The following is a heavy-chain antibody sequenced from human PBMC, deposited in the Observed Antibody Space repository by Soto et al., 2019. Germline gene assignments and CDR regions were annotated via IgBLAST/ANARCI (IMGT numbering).Heavy chain of an antibody. CDR1: GLTFSSYA. Sequence: QVKLVESGGGVVQPGRSLRLSCAASGLTFSSYAMHWVRQAPGKGLEWVAVVWNDGSNRHYADSVKGRFTISRNNLENTVSLQMNSLSSEDTAVYYCAKAQYRYGDHPYFFKYWGQGTLVTVSA. J-gene: IGHJ4*02. V-gene: IGHV3-30*04. CDR3: AKAQYRYGDHPYFFKY. CDR2: VWNDGSNR. D-gene: IGHD4-17*01.